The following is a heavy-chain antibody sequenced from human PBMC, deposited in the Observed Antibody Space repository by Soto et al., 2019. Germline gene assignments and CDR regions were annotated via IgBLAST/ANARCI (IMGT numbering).Heavy chain of an antibody. CDR3: ARVAKMLYDRSLLSRRSSNWFDP. J-gene: IGHJ5*02. CDR1: GGSISSGGYS. CDR2: TYHSGST. D-gene: IGHD2-8*01. V-gene: IGHV4-30-2*01. Sequence: PSETLSLTCAVSGGSISSGGYSWSWIRQPPGKGLEWIGYTYHSGSTYYHPSLKSLVTISVDRSMNQFSLKLSSVTAADTAVYYFARVAKMLYDRSLLSRRSSNWFDPWGQGTLVTVSS.